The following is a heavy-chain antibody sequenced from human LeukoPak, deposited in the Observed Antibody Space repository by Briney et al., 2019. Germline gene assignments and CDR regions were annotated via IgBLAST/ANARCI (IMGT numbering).Heavy chain of an antibody. CDR3: ARAVQLERPPPLIDYYYMDV. Sequence: SETLSLTCTVSGGSISGKYWSWIRQTPGKGLEWVGYIYYSGTTKYNPSLKSRVTISVDTSKNQFSLKVRSVTTADPAVYYCARAVQLERPPPLIDYYYMDVWGKGTTVTVSS. V-gene: IGHV4-59*01. CDR2: IYYSGTT. D-gene: IGHD1-1*01. J-gene: IGHJ6*03. CDR1: GGSISGKY.